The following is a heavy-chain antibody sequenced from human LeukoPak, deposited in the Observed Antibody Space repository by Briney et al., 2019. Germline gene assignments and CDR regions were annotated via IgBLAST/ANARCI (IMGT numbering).Heavy chain of an antibody. V-gene: IGHV3-53*01. J-gene: IGHJ6*02. CDR2: IYSGGST. Sequence: GGSLRLSCAASGFTFNNAWMSWVRQAPGKGLEWVSVIYSGGSTYYADSVKGRFTISRDNSKNTLYLQMNSLRAEDTAVYYCARSPNYYDSSGYYPYYYGMDVWGQGTTVTVSS. CDR1: GFTFNNAW. CDR3: ARSPNYYDSSGYYPYYYGMDV. D-gene: IGHD3-22*01.